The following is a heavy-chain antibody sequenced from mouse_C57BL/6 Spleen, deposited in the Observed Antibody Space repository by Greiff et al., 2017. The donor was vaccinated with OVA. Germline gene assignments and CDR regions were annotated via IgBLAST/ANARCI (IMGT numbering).Heavy chain of an antibody. J-gene: IGHJ2*01. CDR2: INYDGSST. CDR3: ARVGGLGYYFDY. V-gene: IGHV5-16*01. CDR1: GFTFSDYY. Sequence: EVKLMESEGGLVQPGSSMKLSCTASGFTFSDYYMAWVRQVPEKGLEWVANINYDGSSTYYLDSLKSRFIISRDNAKNILYLQMSSLKSEDTATYYCARVGGLGYYFDYWGQGTTLTVSS. D-gene: IGHD3-3*01.